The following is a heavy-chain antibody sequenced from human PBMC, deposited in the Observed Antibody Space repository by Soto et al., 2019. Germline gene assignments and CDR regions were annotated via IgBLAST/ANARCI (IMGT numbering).Heavy chain of an antibody. CDR1: GFTFSSYA. J-gene: IGHJ4*02. V-gene: IGHV3-23*01. CDR2: ISGSGGST. Sequence: GGSLRLSCAASGFTFSSYAMSWVRQAPGKGLEWVSAISGSGGSTYYADSVKGRFTISRGNSKNTLYLQMNSLRAEDTAVYYCAKGRAITMIVVVPFDYWGQGTLVTVSS. CDR3: AKGRAITMIVVVPFDY. D-gene: IGHD3-22*01.